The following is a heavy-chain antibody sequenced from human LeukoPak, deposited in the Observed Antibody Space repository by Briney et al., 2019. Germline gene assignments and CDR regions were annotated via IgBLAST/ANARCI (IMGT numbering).Heavy chain of an antibody. CDR2: ISGSGGST. Sequence: GGSLRLSCAASGFTFSRYALSWVRQAPGKGLKWVSTISGSGGSTYYADSVKGRFTISRDNSKNTLYLQMNGLRAEDTAIYYCAKSSSGWSAEYFQHWGQGTLVTVSS. D-gene: IGHD6-19*01. CDR3: AKSSSGWSAEYFQH. V-gene: IGHV3-23*01. CDR1: GFTFSRYA. J-gene: IGHJ1*01.